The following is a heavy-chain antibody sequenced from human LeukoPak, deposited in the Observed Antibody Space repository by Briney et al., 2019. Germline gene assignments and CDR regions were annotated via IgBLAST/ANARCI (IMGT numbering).Heavy chain of an antibody. J-gene: IGHJ4*02. CDR1: GYTFTGYY. Sequence: GASVKVSCKTSGYTFTGYYIHWVRQAPGQGLEWMGWINPNSGGTNYAQKFQGRVTMTRATSISTAYMELSRLRSDDTAVYYCASLRRDGYNSFDYWGQGTLVTVSS. D-gene: IGHD5-24*01. CDR2: INPNSGGT. V-gene: IGHV1-2*02. CDR3: ASLRRDGYNSFDY.